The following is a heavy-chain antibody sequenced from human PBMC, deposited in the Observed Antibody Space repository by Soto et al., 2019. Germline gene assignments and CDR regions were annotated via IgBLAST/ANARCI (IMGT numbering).Heavy chain of an antibody. V-gene: IGHV3-23*01. J-gene: IGHJ4*02. CDR3: AKDETVSIAARPIVY. CDR2: IGGSGAST. D-gene: IGHD6-6*01. CDR1: GFTFSSYA. Sequence: EVQLLESGGGLVQPGGSLRLSCAASGFTFSSYAMSWVRQAPGKGLEWISGIGGSGASTSYADSVKGRFTISRDNSKNTMHLQMNSLRAEDTAIYYCAKDETVSIAARPIVYWGQGTLVTVSS.